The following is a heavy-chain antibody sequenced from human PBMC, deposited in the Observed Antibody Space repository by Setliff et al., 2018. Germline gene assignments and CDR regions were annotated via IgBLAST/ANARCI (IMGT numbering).Heavy chain of an antibody. CDR2: ISGDGGSI. D-gene: IGHD3-3*01. CDR3: GRDVFDFRTGQGGP. V-gene: IGHV3-23*03. J-gene: IGHJ5*02. CDR1: GFTFTSDA. Sequence: GSLRLSCAASGFTFTSDALTWVRQAPGKGLEWVSIISGDGGSIYYADSVKGRFTISRDNSNNTLYLQMSSLRAEDTAVYYCGRDVFDFRTGQGGPWGQGTRVTVSS.